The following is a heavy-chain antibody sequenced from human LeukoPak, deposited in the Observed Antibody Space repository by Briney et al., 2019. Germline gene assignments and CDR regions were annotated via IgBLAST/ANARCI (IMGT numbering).Heavy chain of an antibody. Sequence: GGSLRLSCAASGFTFSSYAMSWVRQAPGKGLEWVSAISGSGGSTYYADSVKGRFTISRDNSKNTLYLRMNSLRAEDTAVYYCAKGGYCSSTSCHPYYYYYYMDVWGKGTTVTVSS. V-gene: IGHV3-23*01. CDR3: AKGGYCSSTSCHPYYYYYYMDV. CDR1: GFTFSSYA. CDR2: ISGSGGST. D-gene: IGHD2-2*01. J-gene: IGHJ6*03.